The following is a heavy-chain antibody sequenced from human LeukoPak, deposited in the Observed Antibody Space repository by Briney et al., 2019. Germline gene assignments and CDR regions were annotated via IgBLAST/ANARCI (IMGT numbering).Heavy chain of an antibody. V-gene: IGHV3-9*01. CDR1: GFTFDDYA. J-gene: IGHJ4*02. CDR2: ISWNSGSI. D-gene: IGHD6-19*01. CDR3: AKDGTGYSSGWFRG. Sequence: GRSLRLSCAASGFTFDDYAMHWVRQAPGKGLEWVSGISWNSGSIGYADSVKGRFTISRDNAKNSLYLQMNSLRAEDTALYYCAKDGTGYSSGWFRGWGQGTLVTVSS.